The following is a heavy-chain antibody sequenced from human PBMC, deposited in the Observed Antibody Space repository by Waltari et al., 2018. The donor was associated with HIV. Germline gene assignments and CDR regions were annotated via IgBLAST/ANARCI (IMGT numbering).Heavy chain of an antibody. CDR2: VTPTSGTT. CDR3: ARGGPLSGPATPFDR. V-gene: IGHV1-46*01. Sequence: QVQLVQSGAEVKKPGAPVNLSCKASGYAFTTFYIHWLRQAPGQSPEWMGIVTPTSGTTRYTQRFQGRVTMARDTSTSTAYMELTGLKSEDTAFYYCARGGPLSGPATPFDRWGQGTLITVSS. J-gene: IGHJ5*02. CDR1: GYAFTTFY.